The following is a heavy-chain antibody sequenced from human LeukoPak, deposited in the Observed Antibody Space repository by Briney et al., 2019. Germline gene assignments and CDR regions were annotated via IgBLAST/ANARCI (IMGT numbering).Heavy chain of an antibody. V-gene: IGHV4-59*08. D-gene: IGHD6-13*01. CDR1: GGSISTSY. Sequence: SETLSLTCAVSGGSISTSYLNWIRQPPGKGLEWIGYIYYSGSTNYNPSLKSRVTISVDTSKNQFSLKLSSVTAADTAVYYCARQWYSSSWYSFDYWGQGTLVTVSS. CDR2: IYYSGST. CDR3: ARQWYSSSWYSFDY. J-gene: IGHJ4*02.